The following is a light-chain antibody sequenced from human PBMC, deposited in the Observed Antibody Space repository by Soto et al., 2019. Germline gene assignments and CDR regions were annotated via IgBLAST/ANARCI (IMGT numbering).Light chain of an antibody. Sequence: IVLTQSPGTLSLSPGGRATLSCRASQSVSSSYLAWYQQKPGQAPRLLIYGASSRATGIPDRFSGSGSGTDFTLTISRLEPEDFAVYYCQQYGSSLWTFGQGTKV. CDR3: QQYGSSLWT. J-gene: IGKJ1*01. V-gene: IGKV3-20*01. CDR1: QSVSSSY. CDR2: GAS.